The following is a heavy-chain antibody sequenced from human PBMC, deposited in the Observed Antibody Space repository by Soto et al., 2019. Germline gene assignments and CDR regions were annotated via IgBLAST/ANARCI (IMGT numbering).Heavy chain of an antibody. CDR2: ISGSGGST. V-gene: IGHV3-23*01. D-gene: IGHD1-26*01. CDR1: GFTFSSYA. Sequence: EVQLLESGGGLVQPGGSLRLSCAASGFTFSSYAMTWVRQAPGKGLEWVSAISGSGGSTYYADSMKGRFTISRDNSKNTVYLQMNSLRDEDTAIYYCAKSGGTYYYFDYWGQGTLVTVSS. J-gene: IGHJ4*02. CDR3: AKSGGTYYYFDY.